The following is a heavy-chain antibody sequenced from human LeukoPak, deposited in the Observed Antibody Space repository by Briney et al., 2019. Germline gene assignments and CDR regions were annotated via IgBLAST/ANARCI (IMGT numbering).Heavy chain of an antibody. D-gene: IGHD2-2*01. CDR3: ARVRCSSNSCFPDY. CDR2: IKQDGSDK. Sequence: XWXSWVRQAPGKGLEWVANIKQDGSDKYYVDSVKGRFTISRDNAKNSLFLQMNSLRAEDTAVYYCARVRCSSNSCFPDYWGQGTLVTVSS. V-gene: IGHV3-7*01. J-gene: IGHJ4*02. CDR1: XW.